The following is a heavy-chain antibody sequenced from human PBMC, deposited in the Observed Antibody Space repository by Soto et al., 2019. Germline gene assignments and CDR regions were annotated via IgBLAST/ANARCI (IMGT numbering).Heavy chain of an antibody. CDR1: GFTISRYW. V-gene: IGHV3-74*01. Sequence: GGSLRLSCAASGFTISRYWMHWVRQAPGKGPVWVSRINSDESSTDYADSVKGRFTISRDNAKNTLYLQMNSLRAEDTALYYCARSKAKFRKNWFDPWGQGTLVTVSS. J-gene: IGHJ5*02. D-gene: IGHD3-10*01. CDR3: ARSKAKFRKNWFDP. CDR2: INSDESST.